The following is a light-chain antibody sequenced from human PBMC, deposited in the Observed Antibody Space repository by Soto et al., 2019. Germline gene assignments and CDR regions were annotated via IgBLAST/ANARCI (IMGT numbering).Light chain of an antibody. V-gene: IGKV3-15*01. CDR1: QSVRSN. Sequence: EIVMTQSPATLSVSPGERATLSCRASQSVRSNLAWYQQKPGQAPRLLIFGASTRATGIPARFSGTGSGTKFTLTITSLQSEDFAVYYCQQYNNWPQTFGQGTK. J-gene: IGKJ1*01. CDR3: QQYNNWPQT. CDR2: GAS.